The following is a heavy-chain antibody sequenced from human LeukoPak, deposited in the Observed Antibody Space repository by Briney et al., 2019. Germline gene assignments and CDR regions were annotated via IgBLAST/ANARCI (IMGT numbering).Heavy chain of an antibody. V-gene: IGHV3-64*01. D-gene: IGHD1-26*01. Sequence: PGGSLRLSCAASGFTFSSYAMHWVRQAPGKGLEYVSAISSNGGSTYYANSVKGRFTISRDNSKNTLYLQMGSLRAEDMAVYYCARSGRFLYYFDYWGQGTLVTVSS. J-gene: IGHJ4*02. CDR3: ARSGRFLYYFDY. CDR2: ISSNGGST. CDR1: GFTFSSYA.